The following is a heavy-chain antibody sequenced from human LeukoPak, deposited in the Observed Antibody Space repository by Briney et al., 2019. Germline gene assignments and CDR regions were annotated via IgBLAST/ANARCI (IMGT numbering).Heavy chain of an antibody. Sequence: GGSLRLSCVVSGFTFSNYALSWVRQAPGKGLEWVSRIYIDGSSTNYADSVKGRFTISRDNAKNTLYLQMDGLRADDTAVYYCARGASARQDFWGQGTLVTVSS. D-gene: IGHD2-2*01. CDR1: GFTFSNYA. V-gene: IGHV3-74*01. CDR3: ARGASARQDF. CDR2: IYIDGSST. J-gene: IGHJ4*02.